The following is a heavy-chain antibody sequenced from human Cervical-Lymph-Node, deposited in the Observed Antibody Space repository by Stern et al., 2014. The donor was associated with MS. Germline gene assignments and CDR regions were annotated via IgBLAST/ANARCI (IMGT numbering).Heavy chain of an antibody. CDR2: IYTSGST. CDR3: ARGRNGFGYDS. V-gene: IGHV4-61*02. CDR1: GGPISSGTYY. J-gene: IGHJ4*02. D-gene: IGHD2-15*01. Sequence: VQLVESGPGLVKPSQTLSLTCTVSGGPISSGTYYWSWIRQPAGKGLEWIGRIYTSGSTEYTSSRKGRVTISVDMSKTQLSLRLPQLTAADTAVYYCARGRNGFGYDSWGQGTLATVSP.